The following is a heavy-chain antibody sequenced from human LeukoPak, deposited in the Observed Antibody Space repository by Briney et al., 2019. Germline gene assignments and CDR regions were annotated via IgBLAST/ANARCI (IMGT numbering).Heavy chain of an antibody. J-gene: IGHJ5*02. V-gene: IGHV1-69*13. Sequence: SVNVSCTASGGTFSSYAISWVRQAPGQGLEWMGGIIPIFGTANYAQKFQGRVTITADESTSTAYMELSSLRSEDTAVYYCARGYCGGDCYSGVHNWIDPWGQGTLVTVSS. D-gene: IGHD2-21*02. CDR1: GGTFSSYA. CDR2: IIPIFGTA. CDR3: ARGYCGGDCYSGVHNWIDP.